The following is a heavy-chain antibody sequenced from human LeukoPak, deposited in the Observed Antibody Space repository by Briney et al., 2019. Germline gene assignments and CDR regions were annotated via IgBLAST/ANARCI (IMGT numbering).Heavy chain of an antibody. CDR1: GFTFLTYA. V-gene: IGHV3-23*01. Sequence: PGGSLRLSCAASGFTFLTYAMSWVRQAPGKGLKWVSSISAGGNTYYADSVKGRFTISRDNSKNTLYLQMNSLRAEDTAIYYCAKSGGGWTFDYWGQGTLVTVSS. D-gene: IGHD2-15*01. CDR3: AKSGGGWTFDY. CDR2: ISAGGNT. J-gene: IGHJ4*02.